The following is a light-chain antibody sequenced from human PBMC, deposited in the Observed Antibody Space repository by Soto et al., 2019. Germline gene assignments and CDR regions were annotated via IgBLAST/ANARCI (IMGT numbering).Light chain of an antibody. J-gene: IGKJ2*01. CDR2: DAS. CDR3: QQYDNLPYT. V-gene: IGKV1-33*01. Sequence: DIQMTQSPSSLSASVGDRVTITCKASQDISNYLNWYQQKPGKAPKLLIYDASTWDTGIPSRFSGSGSGTDFTFTISSLQPEDIATYYCQQYDNLPYTFGQGTKLEIK. CDR1: QDISNY.